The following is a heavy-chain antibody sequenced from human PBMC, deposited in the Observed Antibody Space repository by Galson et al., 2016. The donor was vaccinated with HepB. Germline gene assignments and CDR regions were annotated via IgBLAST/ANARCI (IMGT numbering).Heavy chain of an antibody. CDR2: ISDSGGTT. CDR3: ATVTGDNYYYYYYGMDV. Sequence: PGKGLEWVSAISDSGGTTYYADSVKGRFTISRDNSKNTVYLQMNSLRAEDTAVYYCATVTGDNYYYYYYGMDVWGQGTTVTVSS. J-gene: IGHJ6*02. D-gene: IGHD7-27*01. V-gene: IGHV3-23*01.